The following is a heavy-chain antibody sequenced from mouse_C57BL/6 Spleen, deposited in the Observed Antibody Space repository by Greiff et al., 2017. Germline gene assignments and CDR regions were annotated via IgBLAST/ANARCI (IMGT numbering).Heavy chain of an antibody. CDR2: IYPRSGNT. D-gene: IGHD1-1*01. J-gene: IGHJ2*01. V-gene: IGHV1-81*01. CDR1: GYTFTSYG. CDR3: TRSSIYCYGGSDFDY. Sequence: QVQLQQSGAELARPGASVKLSCKASGYTFTSYGISWVKQRPGQGLEWIGEIYPRSGNTYYNEKFKGKATLTADKSSSTAYMELRSLTSEDSAVYYCTRSSIYCYGGSDFDYWGQGTTVTVSS.